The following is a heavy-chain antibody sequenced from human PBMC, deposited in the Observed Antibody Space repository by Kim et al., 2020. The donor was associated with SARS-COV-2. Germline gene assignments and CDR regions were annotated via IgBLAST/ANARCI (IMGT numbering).Heavy chain of an antibody. V-gene: IGHV4-59*01. CDR3: ARISLTSDILTGYYNVYDY. J-gene: IGHJ4*02. Sequence: SETLSLTCTVSGGSISSYYWSWIRQPPGKGLEWIGYIYYSGSTNYNPSLKSRVTISVDTSKNQFSLKLSSVTAADTAVYYCARISLTSDILTGYYNVYDYWGQGTLVTVSS. D-gene: IGHD3-9*01. CDR1: GGSISSYY. CDR2: IYYSGST.